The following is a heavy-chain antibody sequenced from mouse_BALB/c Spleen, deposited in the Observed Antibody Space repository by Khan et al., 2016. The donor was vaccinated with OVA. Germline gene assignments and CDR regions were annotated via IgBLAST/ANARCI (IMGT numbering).Heavy chain of an antibody. CDR2: IDPPHGNN. V-gene: IGHV14-3*02. J-gene: IGHJ2*01. CDR3: ARMSRK. Sequence: VQLQQPGAELVKSGATVKLSCTASGLNIKDTYMHWLKQWPEQGLEWIGRIDPPHGNNKYDSKFQGQATITVDTSSLTAYLQLSSLPSVDTAVYYCARMSRKWGQGTTLTVSS. CDR1: GLNIKDTY.